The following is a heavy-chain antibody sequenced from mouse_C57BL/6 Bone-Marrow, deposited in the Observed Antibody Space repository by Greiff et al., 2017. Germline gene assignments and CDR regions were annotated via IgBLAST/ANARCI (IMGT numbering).Heavy chain of an antibody. CDR3: ARGDDYGPFDY. D-gene: IGHD2-4*01. Sequence: VKLQESGAELVRPGTSVKMSCKASGYTFTNYWIGWAKQRPGHGLEWIGDIYPGGGYTNYNEKFKGKATLTADKSSSPAYMQFSSLTSEDSAIYYCARGDDYGPFDYWGQGTTLTVSS. CDR2: IYPGGGYT. J-gene: IGHJ2*01. V-gene: IGHV1-63*01. CDR1: GYTFTNYW.